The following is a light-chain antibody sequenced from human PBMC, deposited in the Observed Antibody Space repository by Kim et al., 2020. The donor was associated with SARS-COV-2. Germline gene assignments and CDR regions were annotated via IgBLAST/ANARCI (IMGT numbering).Light chain of an antibody. CDR1: QDIRNY. CDR3: QQYTTYPLT. J-gene: IGKJ4*01. CDR2: AAS. Sequence: DIQMTQSPSSLSASVGDRVTITCRASQDIRNYLAWFQQKPGKAPKSLIYAASNLQSGVPSKFSGSGSGTDFTLTISSLQPEDFATYYCQQYTTYPLTFGGGTKVDIK. V-gene: IGKV1-16*02.